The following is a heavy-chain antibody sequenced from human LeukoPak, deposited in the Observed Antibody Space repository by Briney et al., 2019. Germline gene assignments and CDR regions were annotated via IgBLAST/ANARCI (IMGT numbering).Heavy chain of an antibody. D-gene: IGHD4-11*01. V-gene: IGHV4-31*03. Sequence: PSQTLSLTCTDSGGSISSGGYYWSWIRQHPGKGLEWIGYIYYSGSTYYNPSLKSRVTISVDTSKNQFSLKLSSVTAADTAVYYCARTGADYDAFDIWGQGTMVTVSS. CDR2: IYYSGST. J-gene: IGHJ3*02. CDR3: ARTGADYDAFDI. CDR1: GGSISSGGYY.